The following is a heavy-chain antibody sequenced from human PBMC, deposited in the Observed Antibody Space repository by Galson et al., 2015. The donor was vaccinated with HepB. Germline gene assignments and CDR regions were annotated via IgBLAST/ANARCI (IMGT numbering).Heavy chain of an antibody. J-gene: IGHJ6*02. Sequence: SLRLSCAASGFTFSDYYMSWIRQAPGKGLEWVSYISSSSSYTNYADSVKGRFTISRDNAKNSLYLQMNSLRAEDTAVYYCARDGLGPDYYYYGMDVWGQGTTVTVSS. D-gene: IGHD3-16*01. CDR1: GFTFSDYY. CDR3: ARDGLGPDYYYYGMDV. V-gene: IGHV3-11*05. CDR2: ISSSSSYT.